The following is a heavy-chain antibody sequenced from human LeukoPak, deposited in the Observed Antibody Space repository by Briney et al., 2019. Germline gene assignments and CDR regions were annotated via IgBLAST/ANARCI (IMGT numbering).Heavy chain of an antibody. D-gene: IGHD1-7*01. V-gene: IGHV4-59*01. Sequence: SETLSLTCTVSGGSISSYYWSWIRQPPGKGLEWIGYIYYSGSTNYNPSLKSRVTISVDTSKNQFSLKLSSVTAADTAVYYCARDLVGRAVELKGAFDIWGQGTMVTVSS. CDR3: ARDLVGRAVELKGAFDI. J-gene: IGHJ3*02. CDR1: GGSISSYY. CDR2: IYYSGST.